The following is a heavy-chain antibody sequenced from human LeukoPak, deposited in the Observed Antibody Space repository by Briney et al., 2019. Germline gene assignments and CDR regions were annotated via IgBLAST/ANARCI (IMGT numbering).Heavy chain of an antibody. D-gene: IGHD5-12*01. V-gene: IGHV3-21*01. Sequence: GGSLRLSCAASGFTFSSYSMNWVRQAPGKGLEWVSSISSSSSYIYYADSVKGRFTISRDNAKNSLYLQMNSLRAEDTAVYYCARDFVRAYDMNRDYYYGMDVWGQGTTVTVSS. CDR2: ISSSSSYI. CDR1: GFTFSSYS. CDR3: ARDFVRAYDMNRDYYYGMDV. J-gene: IGHJ6*02.